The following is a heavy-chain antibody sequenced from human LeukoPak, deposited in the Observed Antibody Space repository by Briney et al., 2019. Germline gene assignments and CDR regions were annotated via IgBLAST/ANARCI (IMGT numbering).Heavy chain of an antibody. CDR3: ARDSGGDYPIFDY. J-gene: IGHJ4*02. CDR2: ISDSTNYI. CDR1: GFTFNTYS. V-gene: IGHV3-21*01. D-gene: IGHD4-17*01. Sequence: GGSLRLSCAASGFTFNTYSMNWVRQAPGKGLEWVSSISDSTNYIYYADSVKGRFTISRDNAKNSLYLQMNSLRAEDTAVYYCARDSGGDYPIFDYWGQGTLVTVSS.